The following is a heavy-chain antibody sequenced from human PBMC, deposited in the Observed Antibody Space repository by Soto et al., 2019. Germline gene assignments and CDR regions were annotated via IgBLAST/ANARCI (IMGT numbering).Heavy chain of an antibody. Sequence: QVQLVQSGAEVKKPGASVKVSCKASGYTFTGHYIHWVRQAPEQGPEWLGEIGLESGATRYAQKLQGRVTMTRDMSITTFYMELNNLSPDDTAVYYCGRGRSGQIVVFYWGQGTPVTVSS. CDR1: GYTFTGHY. V-gene: IGHV1-2*02. CDR2: IGLESGAT. J-gene: IGHJ4*02. CDR3: GRGRSGQIVVFY. D-gene: IGHD1-26*01.